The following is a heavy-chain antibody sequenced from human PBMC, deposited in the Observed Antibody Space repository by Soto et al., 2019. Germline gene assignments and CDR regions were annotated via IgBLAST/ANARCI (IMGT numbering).Heavy chain of an antibody. D-gene: IGHD3-10*01. CDR3: AKAGLWFGELVTLGGSDY. J-gene: IGHJ4*02. CDR2: ISYDGTNE. V-gene: IGHV3-30*18. CDR1: GFRFSHYG. Sequence: QVQLVESGGGVVQPGRSLRLSCAASGFRFSHYGMHWVRQAPGKGLEWVALISYDGTNEYYADSVKGRFTTSRDNSKNPLYLQMNSLRAEDTAVYYCAKAGLWFGELVTLGGSDYWGQGTLVTVSS.